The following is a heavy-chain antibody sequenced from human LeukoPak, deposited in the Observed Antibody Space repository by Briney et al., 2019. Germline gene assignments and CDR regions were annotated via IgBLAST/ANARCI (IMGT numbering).Heavy chain of an antibody. CDR1: GGSISSYY. CDR3: ARGVYIAAAQYAY. D-gene: IGHD6-13*01. Sequence: SETLSLTCTVSGGSISSYYWSWIRQPPGKGLEWIGYIYYSGTTNYNPSLKSRVTISVDTSKNQFSLKLSSVTAADTAVYYCARGVYIAAAQYAYWGQGTQVTVSS. J-gene: IGHJ4*02. V-gene: IGHV4-59*01. CDR2: IYYSGTT.